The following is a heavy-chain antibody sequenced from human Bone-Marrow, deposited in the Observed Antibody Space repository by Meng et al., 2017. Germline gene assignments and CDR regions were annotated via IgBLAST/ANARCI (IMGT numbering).Heavy chain of an antibody. V-gene: IGHV4-59*01. D-gene: IGHD3-3*01. Sequence: SETLSFTCTVTGGSFSSYYWSWIRQLPGKGLEWIGYIYYSGSTNYNPSLKSRVTISVDTSENQFSLKLCSVTAADTAVYYCARESFEWAQYDYWGQGTLVTVSS. J-gene: IGHJ4*02. CDR1: GGSFSSYY. CDR3: ARESFEWAQYDY. CDR2: IYYSGST.